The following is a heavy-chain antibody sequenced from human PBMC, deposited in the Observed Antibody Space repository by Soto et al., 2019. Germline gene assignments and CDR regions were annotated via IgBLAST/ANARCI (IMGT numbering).Heavy chain of an antibody. CDR1: GGSFSGYY. J-gene: IGHJ4*02. D-gene: IGHD1-26*01. CDR3: AREKGGSPGRY. V-gene: IGHV4-34*01. CDR2: INHSGST. Sequence: QVQLKQWGAGLLKPSETLSLTCAVYGGSFSGYYWSWIRQPPGKGLEWIGEINHSGSTNYNPSLKSRVTISVYPSKNQFSLKLSSVTAADTAVYYCAREKGGSPGRYWGQGTLVTVSS.